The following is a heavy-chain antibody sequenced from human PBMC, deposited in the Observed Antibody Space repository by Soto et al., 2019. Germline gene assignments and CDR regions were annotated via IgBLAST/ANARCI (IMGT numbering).Heavy chain of an antibody. CDR1: GFRFRDYW. CDR2: IKQDGSEK. D-gene: IGHD4-17*01. Sequence: EVQLVESGGGLVQPGGSLRLSCAASGFRFRDYWMYWVRQPPGKGLEWVANIKQDGSEKYYVDSVKGRFTISRDNARNSLFLQMDSLRAEDTTVYFCARVTTMGGYWGQGTVVTVSS. J-gene: IGHJ4*02. CDR3: ARVTTMGGY. V-gene: IGHV3-7*01.